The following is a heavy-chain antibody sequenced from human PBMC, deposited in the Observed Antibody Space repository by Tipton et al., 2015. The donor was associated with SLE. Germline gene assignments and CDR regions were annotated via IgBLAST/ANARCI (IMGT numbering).Heavy chain of an antibody. V-gene: IGHV4-39*07. Sequence: TLSLTCTVSGGSISSSNYYWGWIRQPPGKGLEWIGSTYYSGSTYYNPSLKSRVTISVDTSKNQFSLKLSSVTAADTAVYYCARDPLGIRAFDIWGQGTMVTVSS. D-gene: IGHD7-27*01. CDR2: TYYSGST. CDR1: GGSISSSNYY. J-gene: IGHJ3*02. CDR3: ARDPLGIRAFDI.